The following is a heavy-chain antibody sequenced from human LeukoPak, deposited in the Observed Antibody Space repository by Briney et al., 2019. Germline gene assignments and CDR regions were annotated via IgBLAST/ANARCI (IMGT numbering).Heavy chain of an antibody. Sequence: ASVKVSCKASGYTFTEYHMHWARQAPGQGLEWMGWINPNSGGTNYAQKFQGRVTMTRDTSISTAYMELSRLRSDDTAVYYCARGRELWFGEFYFDYWGQGTLVTVSS. V-gene: IGHV1-2*02. CDR1: GYTFTEYH. D-gene: IGHD3-10*01. J-gene: IGHJ4*02. CDR3: ARGRELWFGEFYFDY. CDR2: INPNSGGT.